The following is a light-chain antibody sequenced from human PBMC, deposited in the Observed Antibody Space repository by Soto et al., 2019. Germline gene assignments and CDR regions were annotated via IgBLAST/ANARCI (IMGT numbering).Light chain of an antibody. CDR3: QQSYSAPPLT. J-gene: IGKJ4*01. V-gene: IGKV1-39*01. CDR2: AAS. CDR1: QSISTY. Sequence: DIQMTQSPSFLSASVGDRVTLTCRASQSISTYLNWYQQKPGKSPKLLIYAASSLQSGVPSRFSGSGSGTDFTLTISSLQPEDFATYYCQQSYSAPPLTFGGGTKVEI.